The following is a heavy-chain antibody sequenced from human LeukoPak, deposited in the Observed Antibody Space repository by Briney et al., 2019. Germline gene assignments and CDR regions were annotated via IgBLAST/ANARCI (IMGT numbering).Heavy chain of an antibody. Sequence: PGGSLRLSCAASGFTFSTYGMHWVRQAPGKGLEWVSAISGSGGSTYYADSVKGRFTISRDNSKNTLYLQLNSLRAEDTAVYYCAKGPTAAAIPDYFDYWGQGTLVTVSS. V-gene: IGHV3-23*01. D-gene: IGHD2-2*02. CDR1: GFTFSTYG. CDR3: AKGPTAAAIPDYFDY. CDR2: ISGSGGST. J-gene: IGHJ4*02.